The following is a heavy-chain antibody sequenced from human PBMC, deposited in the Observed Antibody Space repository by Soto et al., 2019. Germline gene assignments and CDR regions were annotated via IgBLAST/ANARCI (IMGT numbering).Heavy chain of an antibody. Sequence: QVQLVQSGAEVKKPGSSVKVSCKASGYTFTSYDINWVRQATGQGLEWMGWMNPISGNTCYAQKFQGRVTMTRNTSISSADVELNSLRSEGTAVYYCLRGGYEFWSGYYQTLTGTTGWFAARGQGTLVAVS. D-gene: IGHD3-3*01. J-gene: IGHJ5*02. CDR2: MNPISGNT. V-gene: IGHV1-8*01. CDR1: GYTFTSYD. CDR3: LRGGYEFWSGYYQTLTGTTGWFAA.